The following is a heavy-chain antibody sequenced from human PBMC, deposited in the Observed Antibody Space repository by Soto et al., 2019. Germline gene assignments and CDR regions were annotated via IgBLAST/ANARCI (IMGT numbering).Heavy chain of an antibody. CDR3: ARGFLRFLEWLPWGAFDI. V-gene: IGHV4-34*01. J-gene: IGHJ3*02. CDR2: INHSGST. CDR1: GGSFSGYY. Sequence: KPSETLSLTCAVYGGSFSGYYWSWIRQPPGKGLEWIGEINHSGSTNYNPSLKSRVTISVDTSKNQFSLKLSSVTAADTAVYYCARGFLRFLEWLPWGAFDIWGQGTMVTVSS. D-gene: IGHD3-3*01.